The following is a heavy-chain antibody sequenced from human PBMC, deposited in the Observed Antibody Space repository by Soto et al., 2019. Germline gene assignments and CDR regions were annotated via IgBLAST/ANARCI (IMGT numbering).Heavy chain of an antibody. D-gene: IGHD4-17*01. CDR3: SRHLRNDYGDYEGVDP. CDR2: IRSKANSYAT. J-gene: IGHJ5*02. CDR1: GFTFSGSA. V-gene: IGHV3-73*01. Sequence: EVQLVESGGGLVQPGGSLKLSCAASGFTFSGSAMHWVRQASGKGLEWVGRIRSKANSYATAYAASVKGRFTISRDDSKNTAYLQMNSLKTEDTAVYYCSRHLRNDYGDYEGVDPWGQGTLVTVSS.